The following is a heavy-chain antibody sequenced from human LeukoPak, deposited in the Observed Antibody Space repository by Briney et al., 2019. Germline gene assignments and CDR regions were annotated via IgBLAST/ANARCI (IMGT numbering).Heavy chain of an antibody. Sequence: ASVKVSCKASGGXFSSYAMSWVRQAPGQGLEWMGGIIPTFGTANYAQKFQGRVTITADESTSTAYMELSSLRSEDTAVYYCARVPYCSSTSCYKEYYFDYWGQGTLVTVSS. D-gene: IGHD2-2*02. CDR3: ARVPYCSSTSCYKEYYFDY. V-gene: IGHV1-69*13. CDR1: GGXFSSYA. J-gene: IGHJ4*02. CDR2: IIPTFGTA.